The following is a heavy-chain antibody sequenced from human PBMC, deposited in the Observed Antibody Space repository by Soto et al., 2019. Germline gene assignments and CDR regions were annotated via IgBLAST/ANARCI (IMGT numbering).Heavy chain of an antibody. CDR2: IYSSGST. CDR3: AREAGYFDSSGSGVYQYYGVDV. D-gene: IGHD3-22*01. Sequence: ERLCRSGPVSGGPISPYYWSWIRQPAGKGLEWIGRIYSSGSTNYNSPLKSRVSMSLDTARNQISLKVKSVTAADTDVYYCAREAGYFDSSGSGVYQYYGVDVWGRGTKVTVSS. J-gene: IGHJ6*02. CDR1: GGPISPYY. V-gene: IGHV4-4*07.